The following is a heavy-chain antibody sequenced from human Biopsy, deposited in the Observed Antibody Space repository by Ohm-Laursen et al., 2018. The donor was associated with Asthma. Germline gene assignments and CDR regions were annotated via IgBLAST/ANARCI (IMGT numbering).Heavy chain of an antibody. CDR1: GGTFNTYV. V-gene: IGHV1-69*13. CDR2: INSVFGTT. J-gene: IGHJ4*02. Sequence: SVKVSCNSLGGTFNTYVIGWVRQAPGQGLEGMGGINSVFGTTTYPQKFQDRVTITADDSTSTVYMELSSLRSEDTAVYYCARKAGSCISRTCYSLDFWGQGTLVTVAS. D-gene: IGHD2-2*01. CDR3: ARKAGSCISRTCYSLDF.